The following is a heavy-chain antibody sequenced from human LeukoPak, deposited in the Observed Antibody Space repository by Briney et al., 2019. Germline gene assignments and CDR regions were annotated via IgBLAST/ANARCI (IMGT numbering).Heavy chain of an antibody. CDR2: ISAYNGNT. Sequence: GASVKVSCKASGYTFTSYGISWVRQAPGQGLEWMGWISAYNGNTSYAQKLQGRVTMTTDTSTSTAYMELRSLRSDDTAVYYCARTSTLRYFDWLLSPWFDPWGQGTLVTVSP. J-gene: IGHJ5*02. V-gene: IGHV1-18*01. CDR3: ARTSTLRYFDWLLSPWFDP. CDR1: GYTFTSYG. D-gene: IGHD3-9*01.